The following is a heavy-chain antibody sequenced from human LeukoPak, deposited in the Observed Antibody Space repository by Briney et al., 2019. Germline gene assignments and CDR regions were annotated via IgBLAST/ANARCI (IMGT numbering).Heavy chain of an antibody. D-gene: IGHD3-10*01. V-gene: IGHV1-18*01. CDR2: ISAYNGNT. Sequence: ASVKVSCKASGYTFTSYGISWVRQAPGQGLEWMGWISAYNGNTNYAQKFQGRVTITADESTSTAYMELSSLRSEDTAVYYCARGAYYGSGRNYYYYYMDVWGKGTTVTISS. CDR3: ARGAYYGSGRNYYYYYMDV. CDR1: GYTFTSYG. J-gene: IGHJ6*03.